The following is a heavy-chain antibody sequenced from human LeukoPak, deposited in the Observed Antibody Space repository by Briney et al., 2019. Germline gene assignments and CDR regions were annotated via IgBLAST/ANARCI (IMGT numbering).Heavy chain of an antibody. J-gene: IGHJ4*02. CDR3: ARPTPEDHETSGSINSVYLFHY. V-gene: IGHV1-46*01. Sequence: ASVKVSCKTSGYTFTNYHIHWVRQAPGQEPEWMGIIHPDGGGTTYAQKFQGRVTMTSDLSTSTVYMQLNSLRSEDTAVYYCARPTPEDHETSGSINSVYLFHYRGQGTLVTVSS. CDR1: GYTFTNYH. CDR2: IHPDGGGT. D-gene: IGHD3-22*01.